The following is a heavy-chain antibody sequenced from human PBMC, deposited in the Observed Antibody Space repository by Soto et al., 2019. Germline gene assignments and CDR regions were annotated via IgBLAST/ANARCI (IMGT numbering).Heavy chain of an antibody. V-gene: IGHV3-23*01. CDR1: GFTFGSYA. CDR3: AKDQGGNSVWDSYYYDMDV. Sequence: GGSLRLSCTASGFTFGSYAMSWVRQAPGKGLEWVSGVSADGGSTYYADSVRGRFTISRDNSKNTLFLQMSSLRADDTAIYYCAKDQGGNSVWDSYYYDMDVWGQGTTVTVSS. CDR2: VSADGGST. D-gene: IGHD6-19*01. J-gene: IGHJ6*02.